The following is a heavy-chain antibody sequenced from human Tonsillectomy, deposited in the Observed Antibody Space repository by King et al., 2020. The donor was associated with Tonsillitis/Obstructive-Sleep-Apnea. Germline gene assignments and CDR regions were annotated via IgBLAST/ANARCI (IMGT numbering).Heavy chain of an antibody. D-gene: IGHD5-18*01. CDR2: IKEDGSEK. Sequence: VQLVESGGGLVQPGGSLRLSCAASGFAFSSYWMSWVRQAPGKGLEWVANIKEDGSEKYYVDSVKGRFTISRDNAKNSLYLQMNSLRVEDTAVYYCARVVQWIQLWPDAFDIWGQGTMVTVSS. CDR1: GFAFSSYW. V-gene: IGHV3-7*03. J-gene: IGHJ3*02. CDR3: ARVVQWIQLWPDAFDI.